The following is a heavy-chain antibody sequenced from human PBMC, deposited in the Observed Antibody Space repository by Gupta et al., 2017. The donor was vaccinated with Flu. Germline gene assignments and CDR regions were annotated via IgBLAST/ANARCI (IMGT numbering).Heavy chain of an antibody. CDR3: AKEGYDSSGYPYWYFDL. D-gene: IGHD3-22*01. Sequence: GKGLEWVSAIRGSCGSTYYADSVKGRFTISRDNSKNTLYLQMNSLRAEDTAVYYCAKEGYDSSGYPYWYFDLWGRGTLVTVSS. J-gene: IGHJ2*01. V-gene: IGHV3-23*01. CDR2: IRGSCGST.